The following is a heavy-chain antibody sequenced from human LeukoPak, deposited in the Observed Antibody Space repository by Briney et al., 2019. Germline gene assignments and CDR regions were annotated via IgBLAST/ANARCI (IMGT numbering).Heavy chain of an antibody. CDR1: GYTFTSYY. J-gene: IGHJ6*03. Sequence: GASVKVSCKASGYTFTSYYMHWVRQAPGQGLEWMGIINPSGGSTSYAQKFQGRVTMTRDMSTSTVYMELSSLRSEDTAVYYCARSEGYYGSGRTYYYYYMDVWGKGTTVTISS. CDR3: ARSEGYYGSGRTYYYYYMDV. D-gene: IGHD3-10*01. V-gene: IGHV1-46*01. CDR2: INPSGGST.